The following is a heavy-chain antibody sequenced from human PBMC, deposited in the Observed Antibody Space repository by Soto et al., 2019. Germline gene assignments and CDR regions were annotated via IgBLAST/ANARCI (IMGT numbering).Heavy chain of an antibody. CDR3: GTEGPNGYITYYIET. CDR2: ISRSHSDI. CDR1: GFSISNFG. V-gene: IGHV3-21*05. Sequence: GGSLRLSFSASGFSISNFGMFWVRQAPGRGLEWISFISRSHSDIYYADSVKGRFTISRDNAKNSMFLQMNSLRDEERAVYYCGTEGPNGYITYYIETWGQGVPVTVSS. D-gene: IGHD1-26*01. J-gene: IGHJ5*02.